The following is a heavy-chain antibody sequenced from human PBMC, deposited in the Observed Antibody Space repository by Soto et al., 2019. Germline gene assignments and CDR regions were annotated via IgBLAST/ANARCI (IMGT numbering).Heavy chain of an antibody. D-gene: IGHD2-15*01. CDR1: GFAFSYHG. V-gene: IGHV3-33*06. CDR2: TWSVGRGE. CDR3: AKDDATGCHYSLLDS. Sequence: QVQLVESGGGVVQPGTSLRLSCAASGFAFSYHGIHWVRQAPGQGLEWVGGTWSVGRGEFYADSVRGRFTMSRDNSKTPGYLQMNSLRVEDTAVYYCAKDDATGCHYSLLDSRGKGSLVTVSS. J-gene: IGHJ4*02.